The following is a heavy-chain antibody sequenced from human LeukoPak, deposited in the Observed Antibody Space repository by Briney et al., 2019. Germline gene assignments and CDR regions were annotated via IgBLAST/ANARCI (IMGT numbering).Heavy chain of an antibody. CDR2: ISSSGTTI. J-gene: IGHJ4*02. V-gene: IGHV3-48*01. Sequence: PGGSLRLSCEASGFTFTKFWMSWVRQAPGKGLEWISYISSSGTTIHYADSVRGRFSISRDNAKNSLYLQMNSLRAEDTAVYYCASPYDPRSYWGQGTLVTVSS. CDR3: ASPYDPRSY. CDR1: GFTFTKFW. D-gene: IGHD3-22*01.